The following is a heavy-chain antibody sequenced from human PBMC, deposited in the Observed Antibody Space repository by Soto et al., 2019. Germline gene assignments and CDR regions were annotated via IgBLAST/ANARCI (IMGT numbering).Heavy chain of an antibody. V-gene: IGHV4-34*02. CDR1: GGSFSGNY. CDR3: ASGRGVRGSIITTYYSYGLDV. Sequence: QVQLQQWGAGLLKPSETLSLTCTVYGGSFSGNYRSWIRQPPGKGLEWIGEINHSGDTNYNPSLKSRVTISVDTSKNQFSLKLTSVTAADTAVYYCASGRGVRGSIITTYYSYGLDVWDQGTTVTVSS. J-gene: IGHJ6*02. CDR2: INHSGDT. D-gene: IGHD3-10*01.